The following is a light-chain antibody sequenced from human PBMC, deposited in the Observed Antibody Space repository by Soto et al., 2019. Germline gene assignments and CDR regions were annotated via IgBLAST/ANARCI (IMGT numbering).Light chain of an antibody. J-gene: IGKJ1*01. CDR1: QSVRSF. CDR2: EAS. CDR3: QQRSKWPPT. V-gene: IGKV3-11*01. Sequence: IVLTKSPPAVSLSHGEGVTLSCRASQSVRSFLAWYQQEPGQAPRLLIFEASNRATGIPARFSGSGSGTDFSLTISSLEPEDVAVYYCQQRSKWPPTFGQGTKVDIK.